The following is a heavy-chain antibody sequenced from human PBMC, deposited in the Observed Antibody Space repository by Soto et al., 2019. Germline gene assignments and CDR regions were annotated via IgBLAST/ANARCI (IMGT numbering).Heavy chain of an antibody. CDR3: ARLAYCGGDCYPGWFDP. CDR2: IYHSGST. Sequence: SETLSLTCAVSGYSISSGYYWGWIRQPPGKGLEWIGSIYHSGSTYYNPSLKSRVTISVDTSKNQFSLKLSSVTAADTAVYYCARLAYCGGDCYPGWFDPWGQGTLVTVSS. J-gene: IGHJ5*02. V-gene: IGHV4-38-2*01. CDR1: GYSISSGYY. D-gene: IGHD2-21*02.